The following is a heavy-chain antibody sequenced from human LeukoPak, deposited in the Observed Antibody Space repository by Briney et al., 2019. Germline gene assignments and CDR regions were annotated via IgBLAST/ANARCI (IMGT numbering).Heavy chain of an antibody. CDR1: GGTFSSYA. Sequence: ASVKVSCKASGGTFSSYAISWVRQAPGQGLEWMGIINPSGGSTSYAQKFQGRVTMTRDTSTSTVYMELSSLRSEDTAVYYCARDLDYYDSSGYYDGAFDIWGQGTMVTVSS. D-gene: IGHD3-22*01. CDR3: ARDLDYYDSSGYYDGAFDI. V-gene: IGHV1-46*01. J-gene: IGHJ3*02. CDR2: INPSGGST.